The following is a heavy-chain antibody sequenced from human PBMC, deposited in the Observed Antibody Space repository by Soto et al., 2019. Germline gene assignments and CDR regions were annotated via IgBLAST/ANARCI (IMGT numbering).Heavy chain of an antibody. J-gene: IGHJ4*02. D-gene: IGHD1-26*01. CDR1: GFTFSSYA. CDR2: ISGNSGST. V-gene: IGHV3-23*01. CDR3: AKDKGNSGTYQHIDY. Sequence: EVHLLESGGGLIQPGGSLRLSCAASGFTFSSYAMSWVRQAPGEVREWASLISGNSGSTYYADSVKGRFTISRDNSKNTLYLQMNSLRAEDTAVYYCAKDKGNSGTYQHIDYWGQGTLATVSS.